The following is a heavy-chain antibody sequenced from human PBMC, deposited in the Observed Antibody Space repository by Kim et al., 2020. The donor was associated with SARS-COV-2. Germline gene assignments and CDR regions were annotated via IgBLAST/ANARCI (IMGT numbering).Heavy chain of an antibody. CDR2: VFHSGNT. Sequence: SETLSLTCSGSVSTDDFWWAWIRQPPGKGLEWIGSVFHSGNTWYNPSLKSRVTISADMSKNQVSLRLSTVSAADTAVYYCERQIGVGQWAFVNWGRGIL. CDR1: SVSTDDFW. J-gene: IGHJ4*02. D-gene: IGHD3-22*01. CDR3: ERQIGVGQWAFVN. V-gene: IGHV4-39*01.